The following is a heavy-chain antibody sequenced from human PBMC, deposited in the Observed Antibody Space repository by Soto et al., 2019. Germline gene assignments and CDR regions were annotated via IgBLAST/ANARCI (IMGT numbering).Heavy chain of an antibody. V-gene: IGHV4-4*02. CDR1: GGSISSSNW. CDR3: AGRNWNYVDY. Sequence: PSETLSLTCAVSGGSISSSNWWSWVRQPPGKGLEWIGEIYYSGSTNYNPSLKSRVTISVDTSKNQFSLKLSSVTAADTAVYYCAGRNWNYVDYWGQGTLVTVSS. J-gene: IGHJ4*02. CDR2: IYYSGST. D-gene: IGHD1-1*01.